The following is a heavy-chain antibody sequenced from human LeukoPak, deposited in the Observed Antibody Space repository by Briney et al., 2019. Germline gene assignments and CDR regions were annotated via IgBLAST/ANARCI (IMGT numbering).Heavy chain of an antibody. CDR1: VFTFSSSS. Sequence: GWALTLSCAASVFTFSSSSMSGFRQAPWKGRDGVAAISNNGGYTYYSYSLHGRFTISRHSSKSTLCLQVNSLRAEHTAGCYCAKQLGYCSDGSCYLPYWGQGTLVTVSS. J-gene: IGHJ4*02. CDR2: ISNNGGYT. V-gene: IGHV3-23*01. D-gene: IGHD2-15*01. CDR3: AKQLGYCSDGSCYLPY.